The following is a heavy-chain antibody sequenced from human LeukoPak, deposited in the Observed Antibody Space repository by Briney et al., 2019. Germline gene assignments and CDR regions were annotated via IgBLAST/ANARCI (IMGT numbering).Heavy chain of an antibody. CDR3: ARELGGDYDILTGFEYYYGMDV. D-gene: IGHD3-9*01. Sequence: PGGSLRLSCAASGFTFSSYSMNWVRQAPGKGLEWVSSISSSSSYIYYADSVKGRFTISRDNAKNSLYLQMNSLRAEDTAVYYCARELGGDYDILTGFEYYYGMDVWGQGTTVTVSS. CDR1: GFTFSSYS. V-gene: IGHV3-21*01. CDR2: ISSSSSYI. J-gene: IGHJ6*02.